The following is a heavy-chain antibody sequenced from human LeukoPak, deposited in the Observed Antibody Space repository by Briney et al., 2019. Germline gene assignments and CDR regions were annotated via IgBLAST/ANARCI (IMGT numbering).Heavy chain of an antibody. J-gene: IGHJ4*02. D-gene: IGHD3-9*01. CDR3: ARGIDYDILTGYNY. Sequence: GGSLRLSSAASGFTFSSYSMNWVRQAPGKGPEWVSSISSSSSYIYYADSVKGRFTISRDNAKNSLYLQMNSLRAEDTAVYYCARGIDYDILTGYNYWGQGTLVTVSS. V-gene: IGHV3-21*01. CDR1: GFTFSSYS. CDR2: ISSSSSYI.